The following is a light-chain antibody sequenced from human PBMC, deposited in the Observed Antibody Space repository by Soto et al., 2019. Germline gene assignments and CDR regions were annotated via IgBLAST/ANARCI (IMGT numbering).Light chain of an antibody. V-gene: IGKV3-15*01. CDR1: QSVSSN. Sequence: EIVMTQSPATLSVSPGERATLSCRASQSVSSNLAWYQQKPGQAPRLLIYGASTRATGIPARFSGSGSGTEFTLTTSSEQPEDFVGDYGQQRSNSPSITFGHGIRL. CDR3: QQRSNSPSIT. J-gene: IGKJ5*01. CDR2: GAS.